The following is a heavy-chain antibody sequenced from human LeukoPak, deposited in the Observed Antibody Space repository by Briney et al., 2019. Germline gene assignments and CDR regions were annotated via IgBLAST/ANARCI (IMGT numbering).Heavy chain of an antibody. V-gene: IGHV3-21*01. CDR2: ISSSSSYI. Sequence: GGSLRLSCAASGFTFSSYSMNWGRQAPGKGLEWVPSISSSSSYIYYADSVKGRFTISRDNAKNSLYLQMNSLRAEDTAVCYCARVVTTGYYMDVWGKGTTVTVSS. CDR1: GFTFSSYS. D-gene: IGHD4-11*01. J-gene: IGHJ6*03. CDR3: ARVVTTGYYMDV.